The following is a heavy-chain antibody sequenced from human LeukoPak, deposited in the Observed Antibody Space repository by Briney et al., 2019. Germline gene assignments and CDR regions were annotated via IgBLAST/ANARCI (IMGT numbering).Heavy chain of an antibody. CDR1: GFTFSSYA. V-gene: IGHV3-23*01. Sequence: GGSLRLSCAASGFTFSSYAMSWVRQAPGKGLEWVSAIGGSGGSTYYADSVKGRFTISRDNAKNSLYLQMNSLRAEDTAVYYCARFNFKTTGSSWYPWGQGTLVTVSS. D-gene: IGHD6-13*01. J-gene: IGHJ5*02. CDR3: ARFNFKTTGSSWYP. CDR2: IGGSGGST.